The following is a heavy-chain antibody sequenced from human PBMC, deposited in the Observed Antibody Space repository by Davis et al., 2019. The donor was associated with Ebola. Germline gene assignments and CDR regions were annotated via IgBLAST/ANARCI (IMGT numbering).Heavy chain of an antibody. J-gene: IGHJ6*02. CDR1: GYSFRSYG. D-gene: IGHD1-1*01. CDR2: ISDHNGNT. CDR3: ARDRGNWNDFYYYGVDV. V-gene: IGHV1-18*01. Sequence: SAQVSCNASGYSFRSYGATWVRQPPGQGPQWMGWISDHNGNTKYAQKFQGRVILATDRSTNTAYMDLRGLTSDDTAVYYCARDRGNWNDFYYYGVDVWGQGTTVTVSS.